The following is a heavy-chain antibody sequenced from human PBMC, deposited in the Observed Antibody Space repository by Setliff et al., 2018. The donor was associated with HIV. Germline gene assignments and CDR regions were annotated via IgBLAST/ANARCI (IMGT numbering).Heavy chain of an antibody. CDR1: GYTFTTYW. J-gene: IGHJ4*02. CDR3: ARSSPGYSLVLFDS. V-gene: IGHV5-51*01. D-gene: IGHD5-18*01. Sequence: GESLKISCKTSGYTFTTYWIGWVRQMPGKGLEWVGIIYPGDSDTRYSPSFQGQVTISADKSISTAYLQWSSLKASDSAMYYCARSSPGYSLVLFDSWGQGTLVTVSS. CDR2: IYPGDSDT.